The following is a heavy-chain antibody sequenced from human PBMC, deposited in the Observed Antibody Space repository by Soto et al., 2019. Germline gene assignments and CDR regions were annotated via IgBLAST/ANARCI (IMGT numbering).Heavy chain of an antibody. CDR2: ISGSGGST. CDR3: AKGAFIVVVPAAFLGYYYYYMDV. CDR1: GFTFSSYA. J-gene: IGHJ6*03. Sequence: GGSLRLSCAASGFTFSSYAMSWVRQAPGKGLEWVSAISGSGGSTYYADSVKGRFTISRDNSKNTLYLQMNSLRAEDTAVYYCAKGAFIVVVPAAFLGYYYYYMDVWGKGTTVTVSS. V-gene: IGHV3-23*01. D-gene: IGHD2-2*01.